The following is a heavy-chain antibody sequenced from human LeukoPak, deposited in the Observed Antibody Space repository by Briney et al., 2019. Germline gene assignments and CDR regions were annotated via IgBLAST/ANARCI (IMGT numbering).Heavy chain of an antibody. Sequence: GASVKVSCKASGYTFTSYYMHWVRQAPGQGLEWMGIINPSGGSTSYAQKFQGRVTMTRDTSISTAYMELSRLRSDDTAVYYCARVSKKNHIVVVPAASGLGYWGQGTLVTVSS. J-gene: IGHJ4*02. CDR3: ARVSKKNHIVVVPAASGLGY. CDR2: INPSGGST. V-gene: IGHV1-46*01. D-gene: IGHD2-2*01. CDR1: GYTFTSYY.